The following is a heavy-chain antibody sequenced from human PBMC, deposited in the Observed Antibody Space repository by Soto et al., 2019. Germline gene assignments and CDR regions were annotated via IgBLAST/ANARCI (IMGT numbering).Heavy chain of an antibody. D-gene: IGHD6-19*01. CDR2: IYWDDDR. Sequence: QITLKESGPTLVKPTQTLTLTCTFSGFPLRTSGVGVGWLRQPPGTALEWLSLIYWDDDRRYSPSLKSRLTHSKDTSKNQVVLTMSNMDPVDTATYYCVQGYSSGWYRGPFDYWGHGTLVTVSS. CDR3: VQGYSSGWYRGPFDY. V-gene: IGHV2-5*02. CDR1: GFPLRTSGVG. J-gene: IGHJ4*01.